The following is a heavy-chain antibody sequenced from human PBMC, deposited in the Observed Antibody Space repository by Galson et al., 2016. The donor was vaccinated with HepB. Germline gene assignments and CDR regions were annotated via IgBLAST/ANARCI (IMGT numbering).Heavy chain of an antibody. CDR1: GYTFTNYW. V-gene: IGHV5-51*01. CDR2: IYPGDSDT. CDR3: ARRFTMVAPLDY. J-gene: IGHJ4*02. Sequence: QSGAEVKKPGESLKISCEASGYTFTNYWIAWVRQMPGKGLEWMGMIYPGDSDTRYSPSFQGQVTISADKSVSTAYLQWNSLKASDTAMYYCARRFTMVAPLDYWGQGTLVTVSS. D-gene: IGHD3-10*01.